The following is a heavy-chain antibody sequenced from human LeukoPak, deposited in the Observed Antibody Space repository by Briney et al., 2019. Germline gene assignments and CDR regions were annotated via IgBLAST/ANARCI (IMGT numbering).Heavy chain of an antibody. CDR3: AKGNGYSYGRYYFDY. CDR1: GFIFSGYG. V-gene: IGHV3-23*01. D-gene: IGHD5-18*01. J-gene: IGHJ4*02. CDR2: ITASGGNT. Sequence: GGSLRLSCAASGFIFSGYGMSWVRQAPGKGLEWVSAITASGGNTYYADFVKGRFTISRDNSKNTLYLQVNSLRAEDTAVYYCAKGNGYSYGRYYFDYWGQGTLVTVSS.